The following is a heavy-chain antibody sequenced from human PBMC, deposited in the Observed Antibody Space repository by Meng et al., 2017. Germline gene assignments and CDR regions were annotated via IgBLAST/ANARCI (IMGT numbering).Heavy chain of an antibody. D-gene: IGHD3-10*01. V-gene: IGHV1-24*01. J-gene: IGHJ6*02. Sequence: ASVKVSCKVSGYTLTELSMHWVRQAPGKGLEWMGGFDPEDGETIYAQKFQGRVTMTEDTSTDTAYMELSSLRSEDTAVYYCARGGGLDQRYYYYGMDVWGQGTTVTVSS. CDR2: FDPEDGET. CDR1: GYTLTELS. CDR3: ARGGGLDQRYYYYGMDV.